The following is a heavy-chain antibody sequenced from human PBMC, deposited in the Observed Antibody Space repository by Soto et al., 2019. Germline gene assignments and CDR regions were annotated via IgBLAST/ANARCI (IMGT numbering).Heavy chain of an antibody. CDR1: GLTFCDHY. J-gene: IGHJ4*02. D-gene: IGHD2-2*01. Sequence: GGSLRLSCAASGLTFCDHYLDWVRQAPGKGLEWVGRTRNKANSYTAEYAASVKGRFTISRDDSKNLLYLQMDSLKIDDTAVYFCARSGSSTSCYDYWGQGTLVTVSS. CDR3: ARSGSSTSCYDY. CDR2: TRNKANSYTA. V-gene: IGHV3-72*01.